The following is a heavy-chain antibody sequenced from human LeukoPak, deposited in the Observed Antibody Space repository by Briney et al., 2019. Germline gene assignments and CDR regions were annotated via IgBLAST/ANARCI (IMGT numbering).Heavy chain of an antibody. CDR2: IIPIFGTA. CDR1: GGTFSSYA. D-gene: IGHD5-18*01. J-gene: IGHJ4*02. CDR3: AREGGGYSYGRAYYFDY. Sequence: SVKVSCKASGGTFSSYAISWVRQAPGQGLEWMGGIIPIFGTANYAQKFQGRVTITADESTSTAYMELSSLRSEDTAVYYCAREGGGYSYGRAYYFDYWGQGTLVTVSS. V-gene: IGHV1-69*01.